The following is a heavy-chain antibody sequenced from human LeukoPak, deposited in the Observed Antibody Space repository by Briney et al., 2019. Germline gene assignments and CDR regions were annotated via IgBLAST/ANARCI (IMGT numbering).Heavy chain of an antibody. J-gene: IGHJ3*02. CDR3: AKGYESYYYGSGRHDAFDI. CDR1: GFTFDDYA. D-gene: IGHD3-10*01. CDR2: ISWNSGSI. V-gene: IGHV3-9*01. Sequence: GGSLRLSCAASGFTFDDYAMHWVRQAPGKGLEWVSGISWNSGSIGYADSVKGRFTISRDNAKNSLYLQMNSLRAEDTALYYCAKGYESYYYGSGRHDAFDIWGQGTMVTVSS.